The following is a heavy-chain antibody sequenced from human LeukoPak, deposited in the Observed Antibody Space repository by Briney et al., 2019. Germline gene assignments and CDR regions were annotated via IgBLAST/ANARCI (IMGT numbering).Heavy chain of an antibody. D-gene: IGHD1-20*01. Sequence: PSETLSLTCTVSGGSIGSSSFYWGWIRQPPGQGLEWIETINYSGDTYYNPSLKSRVTISVDSSRNQFSLKLSSVTAADTAVYYCVRLQAVTGNFDYWGQGALDTVSS. CDR1: GGSIGSSSFY. CDR2: INYSGDT. CDR3: VRLQAVTGNFDY. V-gene: IGHV4-39*07. J-gene: IGHJ4*02.